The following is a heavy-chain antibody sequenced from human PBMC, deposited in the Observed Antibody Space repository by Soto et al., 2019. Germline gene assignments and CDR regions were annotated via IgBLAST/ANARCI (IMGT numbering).Heavy chain of an antibody. V-gene: IGHV3-48*03. J-gene: IGHJ4*02. CDR2: ISSRGSTI. D-gene: IGHD4-17*01. CDR1: GFTFSSYE. Sequence: EVQLVESGGGLVQPGGSLRLSCAASGFTFSSYEMNWVRQAPGKGLECVSYISSRGSTIYYADSVKGRFTISRDNAKNSLYLQMNSLRAEDTAVYYFARVDYGDYAPFAYWGQGTLVTVSS. CDR3: ARVDYGDYAPFAY.